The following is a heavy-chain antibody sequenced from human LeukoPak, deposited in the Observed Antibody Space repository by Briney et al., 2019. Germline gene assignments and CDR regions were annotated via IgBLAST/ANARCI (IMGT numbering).Heavy chain of an antibody. V-gene: IGHV3-74*01. CDR2: INSDGSST. D-gene: IGHD5-18*01. J-gene: IGHJ4*02. CDR1: GFTFSRYA. CDR3: AREIVDTEGDY. Sequence: GGSLRLSSAASGFTFSRYAMSWVRQAPGKGLVWVSRINSDGSSTSYADSVKGRFTISRDNAKNTLYLQMNSLRAEDTAVYYCAREIVDTEGDYWGQGTLVTVSS.